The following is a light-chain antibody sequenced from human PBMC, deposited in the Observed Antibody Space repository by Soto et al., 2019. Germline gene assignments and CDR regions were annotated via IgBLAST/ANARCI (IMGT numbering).Light chain of an antibody. CDR3: QQYDNFPL. J-gene: IGKJ3*01. V-gene: IGKV1-33*01. CDR1: QDISNY. CDR2: DAS. Sequence: DIQMTQSPSSLSASVGDRVTITCQASQDISNYLNWYQQKPGKAPKLLIYDASNLETGVPSRFSGSGAGTDFTFTISRLQAEDVATYYCQQYDNFPLFGPGTKVDIK.